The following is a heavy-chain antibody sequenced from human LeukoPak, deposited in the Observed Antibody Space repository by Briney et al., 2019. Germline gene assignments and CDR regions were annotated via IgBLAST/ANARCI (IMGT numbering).Heavy chain of an antibody. Sequence: PSETLSLTCAVYGGSFSGYYWSWIRQPPGKGLEWIGEINHSGSTNYNPSLKSRVTMSVDTSKNQFSLKLSSVTAADTAVYYCASRLMVRGVNDAFDIWGQGTMVTVSS. CDR2: INHSGST. D-gene: IGHD3-10*01. J-gene: IGHJ3*02. CDR1: GGSFSGYY. CDR3: ASRLMVRGVNDAFDI. V-gene: IGHV4-34*01.